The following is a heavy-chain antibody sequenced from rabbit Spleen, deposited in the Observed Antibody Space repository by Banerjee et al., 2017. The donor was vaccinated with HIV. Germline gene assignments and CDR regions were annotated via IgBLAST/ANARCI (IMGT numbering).Heavy chain of an antibody. CDR2: IYTSSGRT. Sequence: QSLEESGGGLVKPGASLTLTCKASGFSLSSDHMCWVRQAPGKGLEWIACIYTSSGRTWYATWVNGRFTISKTSSTTVTLQLNSLTAADTATYFCARDVPSSGSNWGYAGYADATYFNLWGQGTLVTVS. V-gene: IGHV1S40*01. CDR1: GFSLSSDH. J-gene: IGHJ4*01. D-gene: IGHD6-1*01. CDR3: ARDVPSSGSNWGYAGYADATYFNL.